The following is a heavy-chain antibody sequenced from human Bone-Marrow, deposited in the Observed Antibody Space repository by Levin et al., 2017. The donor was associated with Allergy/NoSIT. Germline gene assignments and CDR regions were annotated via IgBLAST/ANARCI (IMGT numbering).Heavy chain of an antibody. CDR2: IIPIFGTA. CDR1: GGTFSSYA. J-gene: IGHJ6*02. V-gene: IGHV1-69*01. Sequence: GGSLRLSCKASGGTFSSYAISWVRQAPGQGLEWMGGIIPIFGTANYAQKFQGRVTITADESTSTAYMELSSLRSEDTAVYYCARETRRGSYGMDVWGQGTTVTVSS. D-gene: IGHD3-10*01. CDR3: ARETRRGSYGMDV.